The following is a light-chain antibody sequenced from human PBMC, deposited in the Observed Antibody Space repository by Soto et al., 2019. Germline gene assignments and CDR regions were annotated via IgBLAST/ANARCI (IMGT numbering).Light chain of an antibody. CDR2: GAS. CDR3: QHFGDSPIT. J-gene: IGKJ5*01. CDR1: QSVSSSY. V-gene: IGKV3-20*01. Sequence: EIVLTQCPGTLSLSLGERATLSCRGSQSVSSSYLAWYQQKPGQAPRLLIYGASSRATGIPDRFSGSGSGTDFTLTISRLEPGDFAVYYCQHFGDSPITFGQGTRLEIK.